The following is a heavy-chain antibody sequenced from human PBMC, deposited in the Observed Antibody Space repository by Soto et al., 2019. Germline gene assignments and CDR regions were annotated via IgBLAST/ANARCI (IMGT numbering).Heavy chain of an antibody. V-gene: IGHV4-34*01. D-gene: IGHD3-3*01. CDR2: INHSGST. CDR1: GGSFSGHY. Sequence: SETLSLTCAVYGGSFSGHYWSWIRQPPGQGLEWIGEINHSGSTNYNPSLKSRVTIPVDSFKKQFSLKLSSVTAADTAVYYCARVSGANYDFWSGYSGLAYYGMEVWGQGTTVTVSS. J-gene: IGHJ6*02. CDR3: ARVSGANYDFWSGYSGLAYYGMEV.